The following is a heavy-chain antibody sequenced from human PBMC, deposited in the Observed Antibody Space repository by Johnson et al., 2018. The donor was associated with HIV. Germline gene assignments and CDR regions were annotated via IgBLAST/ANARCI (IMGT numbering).Heavy chain of an antibody. CDR1: GFTFSSYA. CDR2: IIGSGGST. CDR3: AKDAYCSGGRCYGFGAFDI. D-gene: IGHD2-15*01. Sequence: VQLVESGGGVVRPGGSLRLSCAASGFTFSSYAMSWVRQAPGKGLEWVSTIIGSGGSTYYAESVKGRFTISRDNSKNTVYLQMNSLRAEDTAVFYCAKDAYCSGGRCYGFGAFDIWGQGTMVTVSS. V-gene: IGHV3-23*04. J-gene: IGHJ3*02.